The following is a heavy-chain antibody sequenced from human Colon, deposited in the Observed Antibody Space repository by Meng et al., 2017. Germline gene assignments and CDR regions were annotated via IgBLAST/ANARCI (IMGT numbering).Heavy chain of an antibody. V-gene: IGHV1-2*06. CDR3: VRDGSYYDIDY. J-gene: IGHJ4*02. CDR1: GYTFIDSH. Sequence: GRLVQVGAGVKKPGASVKVYCKSSGYTFIDSHVHWVRQAPGQGLEWMGRIMPSVGDASSAEKFQGRLTLTWDTSIDTAYMDLSSLRSDDSAIYYCVRDGSYYDIDYWGQGTLVTVSS. CDR2: IMPSVGDA. D-gene: IGHD3-10*01.